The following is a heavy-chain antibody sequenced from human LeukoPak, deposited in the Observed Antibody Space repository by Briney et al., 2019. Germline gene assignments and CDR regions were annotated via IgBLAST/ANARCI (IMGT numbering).Heavy chain of an antibody. CDR2: INSNSGGT. J-gene: IGHJ4*02. V-gene: IGHV1-2*02. Sequence: ASVKVSCKASGYTFTGYYMHWVRQAPGQGLEWMAWINSNSGGTNYAQKLQGRVTMTTDTSTSTAYMELRSLRSDDTAVYYCARASGQGPSDYWGQGTLVTVSS. CDR3: ARASGQGPSDY. D-gene: IGHD6-25*01. CDR1: GYTFTGYY.